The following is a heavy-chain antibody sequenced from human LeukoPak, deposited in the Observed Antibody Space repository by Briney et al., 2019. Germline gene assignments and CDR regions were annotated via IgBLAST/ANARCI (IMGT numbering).Heavy chain of an antibody. CDR1: GFTVSSNY. CDR3: ARVWSGWYEIDY. Sequence: GGSLRLSCAASGFTVSSNYMRWVRQAPEKGLEWVSVIYSGGSKYYADSVKGRFTISRDNSKNTLYLQMNSLRAEDTAVYYCARVWSGWYEIDYWGQGTLVSVSS. D-gene: IGHD3-3*01. J-gene: IGHJ4*02. CDR2: IYSGGSK. V-gene: IGHV3-66*02.